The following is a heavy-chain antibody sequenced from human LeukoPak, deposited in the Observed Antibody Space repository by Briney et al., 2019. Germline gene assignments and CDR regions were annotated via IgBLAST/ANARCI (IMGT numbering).Heavy chain of an antibody. CDR1: GGSISSGSYY. Sequence: SQALSLTCTVSGGSISSGSYYWSWIRQPAGKGLEWIGRIYTSGSTNYNPSLKSRVTISVDTSKNQFSLKLSSVTAADTAVYYCARDYPTVNLNPGGLDYWGQGTLVTVSS. J-gene: IGHJ4*02. V-gene: IGHV4-61*02. CDR2: IYTSGST. D-gene: IGHD4-11*01. CDR3: ARDYPTVNLNPGGLDY.